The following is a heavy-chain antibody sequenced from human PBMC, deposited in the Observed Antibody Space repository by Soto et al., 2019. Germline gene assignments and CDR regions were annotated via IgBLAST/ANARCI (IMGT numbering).Heavy chain of an antibody. D-gene: IGHD2-2*01. CDR2: INHSGST. CDR3: ACQYCSSTSYCYGYYGMDV. Sequence: QVQLQQWGAGLLKPSETLSLTCAVYGGSFSGYYWSWIRQPPGKGLEWIGEINHSGSTNYNPSLKSRVHISVDTSKNQFSLKLSSVTAADTAVYYCACQYCSSTSYCYGYYGMDVWGQGTTVTVSS. J-gene: IGHJ6*02. CDR1: GGSFSGYY. V-gene: IGHV4-34*01.